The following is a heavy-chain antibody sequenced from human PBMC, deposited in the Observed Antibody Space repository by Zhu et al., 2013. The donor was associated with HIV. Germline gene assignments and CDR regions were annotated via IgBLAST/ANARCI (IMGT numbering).Heavy chain of an antibody. CDR1: GFTFSSYA. CDR3: ARMNRDF. J-gene: IGHJ4*02. Sequence: VQLVESGGGVVQPGRSLRLSCAASGFTFSSYAMHWVRQAPGKGLEWVAVISYDGSNKYYADSVKGRFTISRDNSKNTLYLQMNSLRAEDTAVYYCARMNRDFWGQGTLVTVSS. CDR2: ISYDGSNK. V-gene: IGHV3-30*14.